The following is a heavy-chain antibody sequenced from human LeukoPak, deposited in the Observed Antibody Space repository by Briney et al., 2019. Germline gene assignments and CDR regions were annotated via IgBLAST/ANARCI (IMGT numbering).Heavy chain of an antibody. CDR2: INHSGST. Sequence: PSETLSLTCAVYGGSFSGYYWSWIRQPPGKGLEWIGEINHSGSTSYNPSLKSRVTISVDTSKNQFSLKLSSVTAADTAVYYCARPARRRIVVVKDYYYMDVWGKGTTVTVSS. D-gene: IGHD3-22*01. J-gene: IGHJ6*03. CDR1: GGSFSGYY. CDR3: ARPARRRIVVVKDYYYMDV. V-gene: IGHV4-34*01.